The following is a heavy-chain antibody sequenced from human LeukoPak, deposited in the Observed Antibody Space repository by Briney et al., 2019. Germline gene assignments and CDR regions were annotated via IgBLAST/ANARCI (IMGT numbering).Heavy chain of an antibody. CDR3: AREGDDAFDI. CDR1: GFTFRSYS. CDR2: ISSSSSYI. Sequence: PGGSLRLSCAASGFTFRSYSMNWVRQAPGKGLEWVSSISSSSSYIYYADSVKGRFTISRDNAKNSLYLQMNSLRAEDTAVYYCAREGDDAFDIWGQGTMVTDSS. V-gene: IGHV3-21*01. J-gene: IGHJ3*02.